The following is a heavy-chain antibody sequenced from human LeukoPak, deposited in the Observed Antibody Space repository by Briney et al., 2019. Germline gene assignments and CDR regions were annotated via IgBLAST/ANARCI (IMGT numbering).Heavy chain of an antibody. CDR2: IKSKTDGGTT. J-gene: IGHJ6*03. D-gene: IGHD5-24*01. Sequence: GGSLRLSCAASGFTFSNAWMSWVRQAPGKGLEWVGRIKSKTDGGTTDYAAPVKGRFTISRDDSKNALYLQMNSLKTEDTAVYYCTTKDGYNSYGYYYYYMGVWGKGTTVTVSS. CDR1: GFTFSNAW. V-gene: IGHV3-15*01. CDR3: TTKDGYNSYGYYYYYMGV.